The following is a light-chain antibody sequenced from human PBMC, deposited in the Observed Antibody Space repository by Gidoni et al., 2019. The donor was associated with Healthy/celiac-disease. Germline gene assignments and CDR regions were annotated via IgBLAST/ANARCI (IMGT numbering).Light chain of an antibody. V-gene: IGKV1-5*03. CDR2: KAS. CDR1: QTISNW. CDR3: QQYHSYSLT. J-gene: IGKJ5*01. Sequence: DIQMTQSPSTLSASVGDRVTITCRASQTISNWLAWYQQKPGNAPKVLIYKASSLESGVPSRFSGSGSGTEFTLTISSLQPDDFATYYCQQYHSYSLTFGQGTRLEIK.